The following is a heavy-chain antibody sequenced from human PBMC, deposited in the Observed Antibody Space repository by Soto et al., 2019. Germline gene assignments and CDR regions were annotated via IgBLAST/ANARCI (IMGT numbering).Heavy chain of an antibody. Sequence: ETLSLTCAVYGGSFSGYYWSWIRQPPGKGPEWIGEINHSGSTNYNPSLKSRVTISVDTSKNQFSLKLSSVTAADTAVYYCARIGRYDYWGQGTLVTVSS. CDR1: GGSFSGYY. D-gene: IGHD1-26*01. CDR3: ARIGRYDY. J-gene: IGHJ4*02. CDR2: INHSGST. V-gene: IGHV4-34*01.